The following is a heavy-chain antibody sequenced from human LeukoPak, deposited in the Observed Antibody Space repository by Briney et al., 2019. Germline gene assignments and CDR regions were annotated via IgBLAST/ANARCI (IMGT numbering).Heavy chain of an antibody. J-gene: IGHJ4*02. CDR3: ARDLGYSLTTSDY. CDR2: IIPIFGTA. Sequence: SVKVFCKASGGTFSSYAISWVRQAPGQGLEWMGRIIPIFGTANYAQKFQGRVTITTDESTSTAYMELSSLRSEDTAVYYCARDLGYSLTTSDYWGQGTLVTVSS. D-gene: IGHD4-11*01. V-gene: IGHV1-69*05. CDR1: GGTFSSYA.